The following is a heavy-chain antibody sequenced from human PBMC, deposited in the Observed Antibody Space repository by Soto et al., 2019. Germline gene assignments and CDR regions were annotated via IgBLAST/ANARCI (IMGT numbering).Heavy chain of an antibody. CDR2: IYHSGST. CDR1: GGAISSRNC. V-gene: IGHV4-4*02. J-gene: IGHJ4*02. D-gene: IGHD6-19*01. Sequence: QVQLQESGPGLVKPSGTLSLICGVSGGAISSRNCWSWVRQPPGKGLAWIGEIYHSGSTNYNPSLKSRVTISVDTSKNQFSLKLSSVTAADTAVYYCARSIAVAGSGADCWGQGTLVTVSS. CDR3: ARSIAVAGSGADC.